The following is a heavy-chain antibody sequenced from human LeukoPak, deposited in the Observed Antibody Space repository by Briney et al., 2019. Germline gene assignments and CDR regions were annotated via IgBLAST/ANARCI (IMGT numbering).Heavy chain of an antibody. Sequence: SETLSITCTVSGGSISSYYWSWIRQPPGKGLEWIGYIYYSGSTNYNPSLKSRVTISVDTSKNQFSLKLSSVTAADTAVYYCARPRYCSGGSCPIFDYWGQGTLVTVSS. V-gene: IGHV4-59*01. D-gene: IGHD2-15*01. J-gene: IGHJ4*02. CDR1: GGSISSYY. CDR3: ARPRYCSGGSCPIFDY. CDR2: IYYSGST.